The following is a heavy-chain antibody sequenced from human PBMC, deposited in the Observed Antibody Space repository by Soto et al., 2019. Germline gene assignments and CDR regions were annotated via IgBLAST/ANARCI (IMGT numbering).Heavy chain of an antibody. Sequence: QVQLVESGGGVVQPGRSLRLSCAASRFTFSSYAMHWVRQAPGKGLEWVAVISYDGTNKYYADFVKGRFTISRDNSKNTLYLEMNSLKTADTAVYYCARVPKGYCSGGSCYSRGPVGCDFWGPGTLVTVSS. CDR2: ISYDGTNK. D-gene: IGHD2-15*01. CDR3: ARVPKGYCSGGSCYSRGPVGCDF. V-gene: IGHV3-30-3*01. J-gene: IGHJ4*01. CDR1: RFTFSSYA.